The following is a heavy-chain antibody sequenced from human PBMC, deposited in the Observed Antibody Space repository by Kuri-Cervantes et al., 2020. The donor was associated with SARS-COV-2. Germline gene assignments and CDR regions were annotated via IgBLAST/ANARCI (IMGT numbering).Heavy chain of an antibody. CDR3: ARDVPNYDFWSGLAPAYYYYCGMDV. CDR1: GYTFTSYA. J-gene: IGHJ6*02. Sequence: GGSLRLSCKASGYTFTSYAMHWVRQAPGQRLEWMGWINAGNGNTKYSQKFQGRVTITADESTSTAYMELSSLRSEDTAVYYCARDVPNYDFWSGLAPAYYYYCGMDVWGQGTTVTVSS. V-gene: IGHV1-3*01. D-gene: IGHD3-3*01. CDR2: INAGNGNT.